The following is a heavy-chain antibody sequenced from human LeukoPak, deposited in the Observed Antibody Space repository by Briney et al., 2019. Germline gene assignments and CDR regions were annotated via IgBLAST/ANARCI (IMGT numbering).Heavy chain of an antibody. CDR3: AKGPQLGSGYHTDY. Sequence: PGRSLRLSCAASGFTSSSYGMTWVRQAPGKGPEWVSLISGCGGNTYYADSVKGRFTISRDNSKNTPYLQMNNLGAEDTAVYYCAKGPQLGSGYHTDYWGQGTLVTVSS. J-gene: IGHJ4*02. V-gene: IGHV3-23*01. CDR1: GFTSSSYG. CDR2: ISGCGGNT. D-gene: IGHD3-22*01.